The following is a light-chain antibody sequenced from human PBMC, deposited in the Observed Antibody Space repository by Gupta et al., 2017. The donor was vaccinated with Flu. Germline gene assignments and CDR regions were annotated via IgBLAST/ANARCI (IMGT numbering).Light chain of an antibody. J-gene: IGKJ1*01. V-gene: IGKV1-6*01. CDR3: LQDYNYPRT. CDR2: AAS. CDR1: QGIKTD. Sequence: GDRVTITCRASQGIKTDLSWYQQQPGKAPRLLIYAASSLQSGVPSRFSGSGSGPDFTLIISNLQPEDSATYYCLQDYNYPRTFGHGTKVEVK.